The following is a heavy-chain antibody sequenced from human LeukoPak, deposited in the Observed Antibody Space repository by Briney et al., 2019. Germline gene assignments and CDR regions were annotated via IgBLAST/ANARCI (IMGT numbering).Heavy chain of an antibody. CDR3: ARGNRYDFWSGYLRAPDAFDI. V-gene: IGHV4-34*01. J-gene: IGHJ3*02. Sequence: SETLSLTCAVYGGSFSGYYWSWIRQPPGKGLEWIGEINHSGSTNYNPSLKSRVTISVDTSKNQFSLKLSSVTAADTAVYYCARGNRYDFWSGYLRAPDAFDIWGQGTMVTVSS. CDR2: INHSGST. D-gene: IGHD3-3*01. CDR1: GGSFSGYY.